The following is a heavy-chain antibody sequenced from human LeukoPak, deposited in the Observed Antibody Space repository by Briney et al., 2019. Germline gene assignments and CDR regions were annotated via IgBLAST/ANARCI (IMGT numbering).Heavy chain of an antibody. Sequence: RAGGSLRLSCAASGFTFSSYAMHWVRQAPGKGLEYVSAISSNGGSTYYANSVKGRFTISRDNSKNTLYLQMGSLRAEDMAVYYCARGVIQSSTSPYNWFDPWGQGTLVTVSS. CDR1: GFTFSSYA. CDR2: ISSNGGST. CDR3: ARGVIQSSTSPYNWFDP. V-gene: IGHV3-64*01. D-gene: IGHD2-2*01. J-gene: IGHJ5*02.